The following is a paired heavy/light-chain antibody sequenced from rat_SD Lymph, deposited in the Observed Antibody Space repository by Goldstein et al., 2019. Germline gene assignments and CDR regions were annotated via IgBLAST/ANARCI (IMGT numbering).Light chain of an antibody. CDR3: QQYNEYPLT. CDR2: SGS. Sequence: DVQMTQSPSYLAASPGESVSISCKASKSISNNLAWYQEKPGKANKLLIHSGSTLQSGTPSRFSGSGSGTDFTLTIRSLEFEDFAVYYCQQYNEYPLTFGSGTKLEIK. CDR1: KSISNN. V-gene: IGKV16S1*01. J-gene: IGKJ5*01.
Heavy chain of an antibody. CDR1: GDTITAYY. V-gene: IGHV1-6*01. D-gene: IGHD1-9*01. CDR2: IDPEDDST. CDR3: TTVYYGYKEILPWFAY. Sequence: EVQLQQSGAELVRPGTSVKLSCKVSGDTITAYYMHFVKQRPGQGLEWIGRIDPEDDSTKYAEKFKNKATLTADTSSNTAYLKLSSLTSEDTATYFCTTVYYGYKEILPWFAYWGQGTLVTVSS. J-gene: IGHJ3*01.